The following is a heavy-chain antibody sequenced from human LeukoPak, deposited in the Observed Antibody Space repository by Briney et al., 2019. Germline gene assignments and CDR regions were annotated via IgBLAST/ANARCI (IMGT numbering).Heavy chain of an antibody. Sequence: SETLSLTCTVSGGSISSSSYYWGWIRQPPGKGLEWIGSIYYSGSTYYNPSLKSRVTISVDTSKNQFSLKLSSVTAADTAVYYCARSYYYDSSGYYEQFQHWGQGTLVTVSS. CDR1: GGSISSSSYY. CDR2: IYYSGST. CDR3: ARSYYYDSSGYYEQFQH. D-gene: IGHD3-22*01. V-gene: IGHV4-39*07. J-gene: IGHJ1*01.